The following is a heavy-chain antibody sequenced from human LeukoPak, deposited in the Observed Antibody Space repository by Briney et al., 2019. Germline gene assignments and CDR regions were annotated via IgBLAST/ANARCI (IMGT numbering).Heavy chain of an antibody. CDR2: IYSGGNT. V-gene: IGHV3-53*01. Sequence: GGSLRLSCTASGFTFSSYTMSWVRQAPGKGLEWVSVIYSGGNTYYADSVKGRFTISSDNSKNTLFLQMNSLRVEDTAVYYCASMASYSGYDFDYWGQGTLVTVSS. D-gene: IGHD5-12*01. CDR1: GFTFSSYT. J-gene: IGHJ4*02. CDR3: ASMASYSGYDFDY.